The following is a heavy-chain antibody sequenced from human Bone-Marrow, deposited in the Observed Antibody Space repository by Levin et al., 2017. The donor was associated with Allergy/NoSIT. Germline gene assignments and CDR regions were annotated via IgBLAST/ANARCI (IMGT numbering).Heavy chain of an antibody. J-gene: IGHJ5*02. D-gene: IGHD4-23*01. CDR2: INHSGRT. V-gene: IGHV4-34*01. CDR3: ASGYGGNSDKNNWFDP. CDR1: GGSFSDYY. Sequence: KSSETLSLTCAVYGGSFSDYYFSWIRQPPGKGLEWIGEINHSGRTNYNPSLKSRVTISVDTSKNQFSLKVSSVTAADTAVYYCASGYGGNSDKNNWFDPWGQGTLVAVSS.